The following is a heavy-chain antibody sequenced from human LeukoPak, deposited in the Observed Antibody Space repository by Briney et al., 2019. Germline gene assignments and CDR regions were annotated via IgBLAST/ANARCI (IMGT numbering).Heavy chain of an antibody. CDR3: ARGYSSSWYTAEYFQH. CDR2: IYYSGST. Sequence: SETLSLTCTVSSYSISSDYYWAWIRQPPGKGLEWIGSIYYSGSTYYNPSLKSRVTISVDTSKNQFSLKLSSVTAADTAVYYCARGYSSSWYTAEYFQHWGQGTLVTVSS. D-gene: IGHD6-13*01. J-gene: IGHJ1*01. V-gene: IGHV4-38-2*02. CDR1: SYSISSDYY.